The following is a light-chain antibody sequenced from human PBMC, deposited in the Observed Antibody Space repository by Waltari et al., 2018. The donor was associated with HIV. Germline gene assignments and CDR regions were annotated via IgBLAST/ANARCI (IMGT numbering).Light chain of an antibody. CDR3: AAWDDSLNGHVL. J-gene: IGLJ2*01. V-gene: IGLV1-44*01. CDR2: NNN. Sequence: QSPSASGTPGQRVTFSCSGSSSNIGSNPVDWYQKLPGTAPRLLIYNNNQRPSGVPDRFSGSKSGTSASLAISGLQSEDEADYYCAAWDDSLNGHVLFGGGTK. CDR1: SSNIGSNP.